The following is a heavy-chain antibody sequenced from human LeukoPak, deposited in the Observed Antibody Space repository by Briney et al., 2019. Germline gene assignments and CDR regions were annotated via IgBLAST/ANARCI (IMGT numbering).Heavy chain of an antibody. CDR1: GYTFTYYY. Sequence: ASVKVSCKASGYTFTYYYIHWVRQAPGQGPEWMGWINPNSGGTNYAQKFQDRVTMTRDTSISTAYMDLSKLRSDDRAVYYCAITGAYCSGGTCYLDYWGQGTLVTVSS. J-gene: IGHJ4*02. V-gene: IGHV1-2*02. D-gene: IGHD2-15*01. CDR3: AITGAYCSGGTCYLDY. CDR2: INPNSGGT.